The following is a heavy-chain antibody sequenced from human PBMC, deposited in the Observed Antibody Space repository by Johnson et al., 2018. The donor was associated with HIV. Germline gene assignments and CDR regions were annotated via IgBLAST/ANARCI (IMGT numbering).Heavy chain of an antibody. CDR3: AKNPGIAGGAFDI. CDR2: IGTAGST. CDR1: GFTFSSYD. Sequence: VQLVESGGGLVQPGGSLRLSCAASGFTFSSYDMHWVRQATGKGLEWVSAIGTAGSTYYADSVKGRFTISRDNSKDTLYLQMNSLRAEDTALYYCAKNPGIAGGAFDIWGQGTMVTVSS. V-gene: IGHV3-13*01. J-gene: IGHJ3*02. D-gene: IGHD6-13*01.